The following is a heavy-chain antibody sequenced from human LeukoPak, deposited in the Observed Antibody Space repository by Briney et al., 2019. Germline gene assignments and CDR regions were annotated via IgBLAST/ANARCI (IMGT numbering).Heavy chain of an antibody. CDR2: MYSSGSS. D-gene: IGHD5-24*01. V-gene: IGHV4-4*02. CDR3: ARGGWLKTSYYFDF. CDR1: GGSISSSNW. Sequence: SSGTLSLTCAVSGGSISSSNWWSWVRQPPGQGLEWIGYMYSSGSSTYNPSLKSRVTMSIDPSRNQLSLRVTSVTAADTAVYYCARGGWLKTSYYFDFWGQGSLVTVSS. J-gene: IGHJ4*02.